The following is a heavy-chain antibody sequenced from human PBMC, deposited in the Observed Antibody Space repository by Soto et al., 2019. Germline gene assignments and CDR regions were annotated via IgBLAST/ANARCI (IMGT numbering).Heavy chain of an antibody. D-gene: IGHD6-13*01. Sequence: PSETLSITCTVSVGSISIYYLSWIRQPPGKGLEWIGYIYYSGSTNYNPSLKSRVTISVDTSKNQFSLKLSSVTAADTAVYYCATSSSWYFFDYWGQGTLVTVSS. J-gene: IGHJ4*02. CDR3: ATSSSWYFFDY. CDR1: VGSISIYY. CDR2: IYYSGST. V-gene: IGHV4-59*01.